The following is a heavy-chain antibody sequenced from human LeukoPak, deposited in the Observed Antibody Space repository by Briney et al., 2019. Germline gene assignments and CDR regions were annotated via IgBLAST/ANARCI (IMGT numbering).Heavy chain of an antibody. CDR2: ISLNGGDT. Sequence: GRSLRLSCAASGFTFSSFAMHWVRQAPGKGLEWVAVISLNGGDTNYAGSVKGRFTISRDNSKDTLYLQMNSLRAEDTAVYYCAGGSSSWYGMDVWGQGTTVTVSS. J-gene: IGHJ6*02. CDR1: GFTFSSFA. V-gene: IGHV3-30*04. D-gene: IGHD6-13*01. CDR3: AGGSSSWYGMDV.